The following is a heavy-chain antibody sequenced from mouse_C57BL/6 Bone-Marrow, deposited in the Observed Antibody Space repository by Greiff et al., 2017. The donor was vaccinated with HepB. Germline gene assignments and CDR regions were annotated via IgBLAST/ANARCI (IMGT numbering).Heavy chain of an antibody. CDR1: GYTFTSYW. CDR3: ASHYYGSSYHFDY. CDR2: IDPNSGGT. V-gene: IGHV1-72*01. J-gene: IGHJ2*01. D-gene: IGHD1-1*01. Sequence: VQLQQSGAELVKPGASVKLSCKASGYTFTSYWMHWVKQRPGRGLEWIGRIDPNSGGTKYNEKFKSKATLTVDKPSSTAYMQLSSLTSEDSAVYYCASHYYGSSYHFDYWGQGTTLTVSS.